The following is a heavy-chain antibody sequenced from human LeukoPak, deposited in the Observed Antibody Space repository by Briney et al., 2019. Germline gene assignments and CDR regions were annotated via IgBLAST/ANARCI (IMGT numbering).Heavy chain of an antibody. V-gene: IGHV1-3*03. CDR3: ARDEGYYYDSSGQRFDY. Sequence: ASVKVSCKASGYTFTSYAMHWVRQAPGQRLEWMGWINAGNGNTKYSQEFQGRVTITRDTSASTAYMELSSLRSEDTAVYYCARDEGYYYDSSGQRFDYWGQGTLVTVSS. D-gene: IGHD3-22*01. CDR2: INAGNGNT. J-gene: IGHJ4*02. CDR1: GYTFTSYA.